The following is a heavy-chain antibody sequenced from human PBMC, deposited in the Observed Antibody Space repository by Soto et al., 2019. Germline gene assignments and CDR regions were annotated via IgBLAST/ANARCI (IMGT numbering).Heavy chain of an antibody. D-gene: IGHD1-1*01. J-gene: IGHJ4*02. CDR1: GFTFGDYA. CDR2: ITDSGGST. CDR3: AKLYWNPRYFDY. Sequence: GGSLRLSCTASGFTFGDYAMTWVRQAPGKGLEWVSTITDSGGSTDYADSVKGRFTISRDNSKSTLYLQMNNLRADDAAVYYCAKLYWNPRYFDYWGQGARVTVSS. V-gene: IGHV3-23*01.